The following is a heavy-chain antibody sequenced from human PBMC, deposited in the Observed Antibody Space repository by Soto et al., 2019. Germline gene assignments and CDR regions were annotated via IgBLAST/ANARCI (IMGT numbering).Heavy chain of an antibody. D-gene: IGHD6-13*01. CDR3: ARGHGSSWYLYYYGMDV. Sequence: SETLSLTCAVYGGSFSGYYWSWIRQPPGKGLEWIGEINHSGSTNYNPSLKSRVTISVDTSKNQFSLKLSSVTAADTAVYYCARGHGSSWYLYYYGMDVWGQGTTVIVSS. J-gene: IGHJ6*02. CDR2: INHSGST. CDR1: GGSFSGYY. V-gene: IGHV4-34*01.